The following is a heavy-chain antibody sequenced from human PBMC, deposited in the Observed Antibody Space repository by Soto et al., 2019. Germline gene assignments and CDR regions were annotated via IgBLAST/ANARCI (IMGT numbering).Heavy chain of an antibody. V-gene: IGHV3-30*18. J-gene: IGHJ4*02. CDR3: AKNGVAAAGTPTYFDY. D-gene: IGHD6-13*01. CDR1: GFTFSSYG. Sequence: GGSLRLSCAASGFTFSSYGMHWVRQAPGKGLEWVAVISYDGSNKYYADSVKGRFTISRDNSKNTLYLQMNSLRAEDTAVYYCAKNGVAAAGTPTYFDYWGQGTLVTVST. CDR2: ISYDGSNK.